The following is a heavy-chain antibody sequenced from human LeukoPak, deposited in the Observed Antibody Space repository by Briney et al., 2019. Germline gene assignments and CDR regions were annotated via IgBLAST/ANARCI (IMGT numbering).Heavy chain of an antibody. Sequence: GESLKISCKGSGYSFISYWIGWVRQMPGKGLEWMGIIYPGDSDTRYSPSFQGQVTISADKSLSTAYLQWSSLKASDTAVYYCERRSCSGGSCYGDYWGQGTLVTVSS. CDR3: ERRSCSGGSCYGDY. D-gene: IGHD2-15*01. CDR2: IYPGDSDT. CDR1: GYSFISYW. J-gene: IGHJ4*02. V-gene: IGHV5-51*01.